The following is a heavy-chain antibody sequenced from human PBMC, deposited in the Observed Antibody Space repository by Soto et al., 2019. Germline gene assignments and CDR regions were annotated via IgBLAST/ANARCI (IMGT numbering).Heavy chain of an antibody. D-gene: IGHD6-13*01. CDR1: GDRFTSYW. V-gene: IGHV5-51*01. CDR2: IYPGDSDT. J-gene: IGHJ6*02. CDR3: ARTSAAGKYYYGMDV. Sequence: VDALKISGEGSGDRFTSYWICWVRQMPGKGLEWMGIIYPGDSDTRYSPSFQGQVTISADKSISTAYLQWSSLKASDTAMYYCARTSAAGKYYYGMDVWGQGTTVTVS.